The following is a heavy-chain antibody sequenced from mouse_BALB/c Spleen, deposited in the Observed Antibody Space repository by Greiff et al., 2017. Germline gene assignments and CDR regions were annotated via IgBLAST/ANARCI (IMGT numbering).Heavy chain of an antibody. CDR1: GFNIKDYY. CDR3: NAEFITFPMDY. J-gene: IGHJ4*01. CDR2: IDPENGDT. Sequence: VQLKESGAELVRSGASVKLSCTASGFNIKDYYMHWVKQRPEQGLEWIGWIDPENGDTEYAPKFQGKATMTADTSSNTAYLQLSSLTSEDTAVYYCNAEFITFPMDYWGQGTSVTVSS. D-gene: IGHD1-2*01. V-gene: IGHV14-4*02.